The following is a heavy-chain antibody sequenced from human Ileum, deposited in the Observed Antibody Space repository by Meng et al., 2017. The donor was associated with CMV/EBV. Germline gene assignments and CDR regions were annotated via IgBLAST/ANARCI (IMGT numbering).Heavy chain of an antibody. CDR2: INPKNGAT. CDR3: ARRFEEGLSGKRPWFDP. Sequence: TFTDCFIHWVRQAPGQGLEWMGWINPKNGATNYAQQFQGRVAMTRDTSINTAYMELSGLTSDDTAIYYCARRFEEGLSGKRPWFDPWGQGALVTVSS. CDR1: TFTDCF. D-gene: IGHD1-20*01. J-gene: IGHJ5*02. V-gene: IGHV1-2*02.